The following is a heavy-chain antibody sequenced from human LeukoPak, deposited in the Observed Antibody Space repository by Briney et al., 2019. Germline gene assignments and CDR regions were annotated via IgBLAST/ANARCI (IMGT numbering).Heavy chain of an antibody. J-gene: IGHJ4*02. D-gene: IGHD4-17*01. CDR3: ARDLDYGFDY. CDR1: GGTFSSYA. CDR2: MIPIFVTG. V-gene: IGHV1-69*13. Sequence: TVKLSCKSSGGTFSSYAISWGRQAPGQGLEWMGGMIPIFVTGNCAQNFHCRVTITSEESTSTAYMQLISLRYEDTAVYYCARDLDYGFDYWGQGTLVTVSS.